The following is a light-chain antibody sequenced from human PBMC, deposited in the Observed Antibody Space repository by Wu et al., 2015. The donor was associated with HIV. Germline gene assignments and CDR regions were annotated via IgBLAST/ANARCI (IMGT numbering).Light chain of an antibody. CDR1: QGISNF. J-gene: IGKJ1*01. CDR2: AAS. CDR3: QQYGSSLVA. Sequence: DIQMTQSPSSLSASVGDRVTITCRASQGISNFLAWYQQKPGKPPKVLIYAASTLQSGVPSRFSGSGSGTDFTLTISRLEPEDFAVYYCQQYGSSLVAFGQGTKVEIK. V-gene: IGKV1-27*01.